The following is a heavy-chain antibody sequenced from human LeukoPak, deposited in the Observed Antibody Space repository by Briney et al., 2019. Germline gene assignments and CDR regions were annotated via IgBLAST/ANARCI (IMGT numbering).Heavy chain of an antibody. CDR1: GGSISSSSYY. CDR2: IYYGGST. Sequence: SETLSLTCTVSGGSISSSSYYWGWIRQPPGKGLEWIGSIYYGGSTYYNPSLKSRVTISVDTSKNQFSLKLSSVTAADTAVYYCARSAYEALDYWGQGTLVTVSS. CDR3: ARSAYEALDY. V-gene: IGHV4-39*07. J-gene: IGHJ4*02. D-gene: IGHD3-16*01.